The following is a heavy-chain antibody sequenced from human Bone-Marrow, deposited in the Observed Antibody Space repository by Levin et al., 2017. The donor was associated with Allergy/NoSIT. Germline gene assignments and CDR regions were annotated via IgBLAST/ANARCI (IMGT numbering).Heavy chain of an antibody. CDR1: GFAFDNYA. CDR2: ISGDGVYI. Sequence: GGSLRLSCAASGFAFDNYAMTWVRQAPGKGLQWVSAISGDGVYIYYSDSVRGRFTVSRDNSMNTVYLQMNSLRGEDTAVYYCAKNLVNGIAAYEYWGQGTLVTVSS. V-gene: IGHV3-23*01. D-gene: IGHD2-15*01. J-gene: IGHJ4*02. CDR3: AKNLVNGIAAYEY.